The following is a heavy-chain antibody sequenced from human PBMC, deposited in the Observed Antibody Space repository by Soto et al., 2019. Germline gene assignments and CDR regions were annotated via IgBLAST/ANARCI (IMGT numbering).Heavy chain of an antibody. D-gene: IGHD3-10*01. Sequence: QVQLVQSGAEVKKPGASVKVSCKASGYTFTTYGVSWVRQAPGQGLEWMGWISAYNGNTNYAQKLQGRVTMTTDTSTSTAYRELRSLRSDDTAVYYCARDRYYYGSGSYYISWFDPWGQGTLVTVSS. CDR1: GYTFTTYG. J-gene: IGHJ5*02. CDR3: ARDRYYYGSGSYYISWFDP. V-gene: IGHV1-18*04. CDR2: ISAYNGNT.